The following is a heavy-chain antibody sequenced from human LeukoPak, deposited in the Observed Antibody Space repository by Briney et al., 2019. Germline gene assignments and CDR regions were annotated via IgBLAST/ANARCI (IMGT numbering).Heavy chain of an antibody. D-gene: IGHD5-12*01. J-gene: IGHJ6*02. CDR1: GGSFSSGSYY. Sequence: SETLSLTCTVSGGSFSSGSYYWSWIRQPPGKGLEWIGYIYYSGSTNYNPSLKSRVTISVDTSKNQFSLKLSSVTAADTAVYYCARADVDIVATMDYYYYGMDVWGQGTTVTVSS. CDR2: IYYSGST. V-gene: IGHV4-61*01. CDR3: ARADVDIVATMDYYYYGMDV.